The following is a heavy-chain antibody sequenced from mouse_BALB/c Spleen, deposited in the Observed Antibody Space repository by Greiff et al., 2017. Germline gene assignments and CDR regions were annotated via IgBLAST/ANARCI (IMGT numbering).Heavy chain of an antibody. CDR3: ARSKGSPDGYYVNWFAY. Sequence: EVQLVESGPELEKPGASVKISCKASGYSFTGYNMNWVKQSNGKSLEWIGNIDPYYGGTSYNQKFKGKATLTVDKSSSTAYMQLKSLTSEDSAVYYCARSKGSPDGYYVNWFAYWGQGTLVTVSA. CDR1: GYSFTGYN. V-gene: IGHV1-39*01. CDR2: IDPYYGGT. J-gene: IGHJ3*01. D-gene: IGHD2-3*01.